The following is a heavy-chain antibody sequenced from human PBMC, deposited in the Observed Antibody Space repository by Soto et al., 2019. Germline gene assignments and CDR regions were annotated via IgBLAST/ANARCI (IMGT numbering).Heavy chain of an antibody. Sequence: EVHLLESGGGLVQPGGSLRLSCTASGFTCSSYDMTWVLPAPGRGLEGVSGITASGGRTFYADSVKGRFTISRDNSRSTLYLQMNSMRAEYTSVYYCAKDTRYDDDVRWFEFWGKVTLVTV. CDR1: GFTCSSYD. CDR2: ITASGGRT. V-gene: IGHV3-23*01. J-gene: IGHJ5*01. D-gene: IGHD3-16*01. CDR3: AKDTRYDDDVRWFEF.